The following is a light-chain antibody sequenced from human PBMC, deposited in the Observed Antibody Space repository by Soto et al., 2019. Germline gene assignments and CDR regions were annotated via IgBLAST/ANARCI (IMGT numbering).Light chain of an antibody. CDR3: QQYDSLPRT. CDR1: QGIGST. CDR2: GAS. J-gene: IGKJ1*01. Sequence: IVMTQSPATLSVSPGERATLSCRASQGIGSTLAWYQQKPGQTPRLLIHGASSRATGIPDRFSGSGSGTDFTLTIGRLEPEDFAVYFCQQYDSLPRTFGQGTKVDIK. V-gene: IGKV3-20*01.